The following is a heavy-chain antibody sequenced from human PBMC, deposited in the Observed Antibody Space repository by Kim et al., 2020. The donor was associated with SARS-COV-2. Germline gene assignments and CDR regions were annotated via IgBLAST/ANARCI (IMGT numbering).Heavy chain of an antibody. CDR3: ARFSNSLGGY. J-gene: IGHJ4*02. V-gene: IGHV3-7*03. Sequence: GGSLRLSCTASGFTFSDYWMTWVRQAPGRGLEWVANIKHDGRERYYAGSVKGRFTISRDNAKSSLYLQMNSLRAGDTAVYYCARFSNSLGGYWGQGTLVSVSS. D-gene: IGHD6-6*01. CDR1: GFTFSDYW. CDR2: IKHDGRER.